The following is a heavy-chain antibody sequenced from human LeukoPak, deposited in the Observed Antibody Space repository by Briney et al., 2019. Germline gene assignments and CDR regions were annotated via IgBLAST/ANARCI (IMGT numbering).Heavy chain of an antibody. V-gene: IGHV5-10-1*01. Sequence: GESLKISCKGSGYDFNTYWISWVRQMPGKGPEWMGRIDPSDSYVNYSPSFQGHVTISADKSTSTAYLQWSSLKASDTAMYYCARGGTASYVQANYSDPWGQGTLVTVSS. CDR1: GYDFNTYW. J-gene: IGHJ5*02. CDR2: IDPSDSYV. D-gene: IGHD6-13*01. CDR3: ARGGTASYVQANYSDP.